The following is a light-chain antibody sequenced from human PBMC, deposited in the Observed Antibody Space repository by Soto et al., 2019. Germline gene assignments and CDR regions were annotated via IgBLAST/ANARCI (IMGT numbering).Light chain of an antibody. CDR2: GAS. V-gene: IGKV3-15*01. CDR1: QSVNNN. Sequence: EIVMTQSPATLSVSPGERATLSCRASQSVNNNLAWYQQKPGQAPRLLIYGASARATGIPARFSGSGSGTESTLTISSLQSADFAVYYCQQYNNWPLTFGGGTKVEIK. CDR3: QQYNNWPLT. J-gene: IGKJ4*01.